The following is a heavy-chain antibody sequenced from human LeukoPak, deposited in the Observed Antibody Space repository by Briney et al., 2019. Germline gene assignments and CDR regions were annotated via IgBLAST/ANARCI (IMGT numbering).Heavy chain of an antibody. D-gene: IGHD3-22*01. CDR1: GGTFSSYA. CDR3: ARDMGVYYDSSGYYSTHLDY. Sequence: ASVKVSCKASGGTFSSYAISWVRQAPGQGLEWMGGIIPIFGTANYAQKFQGRVTITADESTSTAYMELSSLRSGDTAVYYCARDMGVYYDSSGYYSTHLDYWGQGTLVTVSS. J-gene: IGHJ4*02. V-gene: IGHV1-69*13. CDR2: IIPIFGTA.